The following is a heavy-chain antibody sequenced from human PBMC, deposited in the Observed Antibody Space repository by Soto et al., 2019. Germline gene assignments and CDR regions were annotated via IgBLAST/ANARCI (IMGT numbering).Heavy chain of an antibody. CDR1: GGSISSGGYY. D-gene: IGHD4-17*01. CDR2: IYYSGST. Sequence: SETLSLTCTVSGGSISSGGYYWSWIRQHPGKGLEWIGYIYYSGSTYYNPSLKSRVTISVDTSKNQFSLKLSSVTAADTAVYYCARLGYYGDIDYWGQGTLVTVS. CDR3: ARLGYYGDIDY. V-gene: IGHV4-31*03. J-gene: IGHJ4*02.